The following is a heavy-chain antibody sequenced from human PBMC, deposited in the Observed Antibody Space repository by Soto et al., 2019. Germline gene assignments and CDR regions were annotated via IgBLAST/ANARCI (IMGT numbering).Heavy chain of an antibody. CDR1: GYTFINYG. J-gene: IGHJ3*02. CDR3: ARDRSSSDI. D-gene: IGHD3-16*02. V-gene: IGHV1-18*01. Sequence: ASVKVSCKTSGYTFINYGISWVRQAPGQGLEWMGWISVYNGNTDYAQKFQDRVTMTTDTSTSTVYMELRSLRSDDTAVYYCARDRSSSDIWGQGTMVTVSS. CDR2: ISVYNGNT.